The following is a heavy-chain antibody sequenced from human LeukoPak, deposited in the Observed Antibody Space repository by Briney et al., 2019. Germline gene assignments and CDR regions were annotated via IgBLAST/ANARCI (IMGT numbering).Heavy chain of an antibody. Sequence: PSETLSLTCTVSGGSISSSSYYWGWIRQPPGKGLEWIGSIYYSGSTYYNPSLKSRVTISVDTSKNQFSLKLSSVTAADTAVYYCARHYDILTGYHPLSYFYGMDGWGQGTTVTVSS. CDR1: GGSISSSSYY. CDR2: IYYSGST. CDR3: ARHYDILTGYHPLSYFYGMDG. V-gene: IGHV4-39*01. D-gene: IGHD3-9*01. J-gene: IGHJ6*02.